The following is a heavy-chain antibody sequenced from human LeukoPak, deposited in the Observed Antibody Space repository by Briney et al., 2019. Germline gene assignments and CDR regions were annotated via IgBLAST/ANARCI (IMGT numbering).Heavy chain of an antibody. D-gene: IGHD2-2*01. CDR2: INAGNGNT. CDR1: GYTFTSYA. CDR3: VRGIVVVPAAPNWFDP. J-gene: IGHJ5*02. V-gene: IGHV1-3*01. Sequence: GASVTVSCKASGYTFTSYAMHWVRQAPGQRLEWMGWINAGNGNTKYSQKFQGRVTITRDTSASTAYMELSSLRSEDTAVYYCVRGIVVVPAAPNWFDPWGQGTLVTVSS.